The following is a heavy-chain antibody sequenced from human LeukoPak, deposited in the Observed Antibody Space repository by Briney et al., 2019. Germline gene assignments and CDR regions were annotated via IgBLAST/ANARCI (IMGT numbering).Heavy chain of an antibody. Sequence: SQTLSLTCAISGDSVSSNSAAWDWIRQSPSRGLEWLGRTYYRSKWYNDYAVSVKSRITINPDTFKNQFSLQLNSVTPEDTAVYYCARGSSQIYYYDSSGYSHAFDYWGQGTLVTVSS. CDR2: TYYRSKWYN. J-gene: IGHJ4*02. D-gene: IGHD3-22*01. V-gene: IGHV6-1*01. CDR3: ARGSSQIYYYDSSGYSHAFDY. CDR1: GDSVSSNSAA.